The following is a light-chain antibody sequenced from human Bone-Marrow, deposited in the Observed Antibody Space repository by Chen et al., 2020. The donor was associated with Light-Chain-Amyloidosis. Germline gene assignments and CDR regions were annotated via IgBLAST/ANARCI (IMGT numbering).Light chain of an antibody. J-gene: IGKJ2*01. CDR2: KVS. CDR3: MQATHWPYT. V-gene: IGKV2-30*02. Sequence: VVTTQSLLSQPATPGQTASVSCNTSQSLVHSDGNTYLKWFKERPGQSPRRLIYKVSNRDSGVPDTFSGSGSGSDFTLKISRVGAKEAGVYYCMQATHWPYTFGLVTKLEI. CDR1: QSLVHSDGNTY.